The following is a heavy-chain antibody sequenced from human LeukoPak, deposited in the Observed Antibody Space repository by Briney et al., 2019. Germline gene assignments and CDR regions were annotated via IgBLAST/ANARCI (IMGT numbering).Heavy chain of an antibody. J-gene: IGHJ4*02. V-gene: IGHV4-59*01. CDR2: IYHSGTS. D-gene: IGHD3-10*01. Sequence: PSETLSLTCTVSSASISTYYWSWIRQPPGKGLEWIGYIYHSGTSNYNPSLPSRVPMSVDTSKSQFSLSLSSVTTAHTAVYFCAKAAKYYYGSETYYYFDYWGQGILVTVSS. CDR1: SASISTYY. CDR3: AKAAKYYYGSETYYYFDY.